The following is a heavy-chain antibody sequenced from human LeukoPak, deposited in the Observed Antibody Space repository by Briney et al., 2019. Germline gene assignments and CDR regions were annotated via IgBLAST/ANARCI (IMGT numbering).Heavy chain of an antibody. V-gene: IGHV3-21*01. CDR2: ISSSSSYI. D-gene: IGHD3-9*01. J-gene: IGHJ4*02. CDR3: ARDEEYYDILTGYYGY. Sequence: GGSLRLSCAASGFTFSSYSMNWVRQAPGKGLEWVSSISSSSSYIYYADSVKGRFTISRDNAKNSLYLQMNSLRAEDTAVYYCARDEEYYDILTGYYGYWGQGTLVTVSS. CDR1: GFTFSSYS.